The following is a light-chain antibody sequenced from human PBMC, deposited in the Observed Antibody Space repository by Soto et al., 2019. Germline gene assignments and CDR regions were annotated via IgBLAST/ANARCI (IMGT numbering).Light chain of an antibody. V-gene: IGKV3D-15*01. CDR3: QQYNTWPFT. Sequence: EIVLTQSPATLSVSPGESATLSCRASQNVSIDLVWYQQKPGQAPKVLMFSASARETGIPARFSGGGSETEFTLTISSLQPEDSAVYYCQQYNTWPFTFGPGTKVAIK. J-gene: IGKJ3*01. CDR2: SAS. CDR1: QNVSID.